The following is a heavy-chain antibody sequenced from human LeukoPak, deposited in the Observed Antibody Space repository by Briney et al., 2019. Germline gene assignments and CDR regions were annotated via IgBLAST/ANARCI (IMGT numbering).Heavy chain of an antibody. V-gene: IGHV4-39*01. CDR2: IYYSGST. D-gene: IGHD3-22*01. Sequence: PSETLSLTCTVSGGSISSSSYYWGWIRQPPGKGLEWIGSIYYSGSTYYNPSLKSRVTISVDTSKNQFSLKLSSVTAADTAVYYCARLDYDSSGYYPVRLYYFDYWGQGTPVTVSS. CDR1: GGSISSSSYY. CDR3: ARLDYDSSGYYPVRLYYFDY. J-gene: IGHJ4*02.